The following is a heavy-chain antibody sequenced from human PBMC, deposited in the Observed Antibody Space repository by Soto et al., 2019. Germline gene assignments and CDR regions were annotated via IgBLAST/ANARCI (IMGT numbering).Heavy chain of an antibody. J-gene: IGHJ6*02. CDR2: MNPNSGNT. Sequence: GASVKVSCTASGYTLTSYEINWVRQATVQGLEWMAWMNPNSGNTGYAQKFQGRVTMTRNTSMGTAYVELSSLRSEDTAVYYCWISYSNYNYYYYYGMDVWGEGTTVTV. CDR1: GYTLTSYE. V-gene: IGHV1-8*01. D-gene: IGHD4-4*01. CDR3: WISYSNYNYYYYYGMDV.